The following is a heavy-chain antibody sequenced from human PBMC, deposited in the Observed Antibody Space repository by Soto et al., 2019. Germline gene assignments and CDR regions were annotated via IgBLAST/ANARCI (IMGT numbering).Heavy chain of an antibody. V-gene: IGHV5-10-1*01. CDR2: IDPSDSYT. CDR3: ARHRRITMVRGVIYYYYGMDV. J-gene: IGHJ6*02. Sequence: GESLKISCKGSGYRFTSYWISWVRQMPGKGLEWMGRIDPSDSYTNYSPSFQGHVTIPADKSISTAYLQWSSLKASDTAMYYCARHRRITMVRGVIYYYYGMDVWGQGTTVTVSS. CDR1: GYRFTSYW. D-gene: IGHD3-10*01.